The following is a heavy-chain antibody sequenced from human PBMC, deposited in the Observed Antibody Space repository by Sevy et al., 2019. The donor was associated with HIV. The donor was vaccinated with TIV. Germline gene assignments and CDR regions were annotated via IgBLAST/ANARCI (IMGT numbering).Heavy chain of an antibody. CDR2: INNSGGST. D-gene: IGHD6-13*01. J-gene: IGHJ4*02. Sequence: GGSLRLSCAVSGFTVNTYAMSWVRQAPGKGLEWVAVINNSGGSTDYVDSVRGRFSISRDNPNVYLEMNSLRVEDTAVYYCVKERVGYISSWYYFDYWGQGTLVTVSS. CDR1: GFTVNTYA. V-gene: IGHV3-23*01. CDR3: VKERVGYISSWYYFDY.